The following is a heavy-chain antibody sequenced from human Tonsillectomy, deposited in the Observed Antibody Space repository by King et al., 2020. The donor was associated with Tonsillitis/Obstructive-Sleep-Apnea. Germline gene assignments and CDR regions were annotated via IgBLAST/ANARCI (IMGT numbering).Heavy chain of an antibody. CDR2: IYWDDDK. V-gene: IGHV2-5*02. J-gene: IGHJ4*02. CDR3: AHDYGDCGFDY. Sequence: FTLKESGPTLVKPTQTLTLTCTFSGFSLSTSEVGVGWIRQPPGKALEWLALIYWDDDKRYSPYLKSRLTITKDTSKNQVVLTMTNMDPLDTATYYWAHDYGDCGFDYWGQGTLVTVSS. D-gene: IGHD4-17*01. CDR1: GFSLSTSEVG.